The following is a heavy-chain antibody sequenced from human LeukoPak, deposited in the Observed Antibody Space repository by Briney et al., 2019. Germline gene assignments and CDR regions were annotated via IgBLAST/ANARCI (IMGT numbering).Heavy chain of an antibody. J-gene: IGHJ4*02. Sequence: PGGSLRLSCAAPAFTFSSYGMNWVRRAPGKGLERVSYISSSGSSIYYADSVKGRFTISRDNAKNSLYLQMNSLRAEDTAVYYCARVRSSTDFDYWGQGTLVTVSS. CDR1: AFTFSSYG. CDR2: ISSSGSSI. CDR3: ARVRSSTDFDY. V-gene: IGHV3-48*03. D-gene: IGHD6-13*01.